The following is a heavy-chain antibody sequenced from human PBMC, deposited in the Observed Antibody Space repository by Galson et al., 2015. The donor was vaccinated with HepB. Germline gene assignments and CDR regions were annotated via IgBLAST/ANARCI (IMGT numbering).Heavy chain of an antibody. D-gene: IGHD7-27*01. CDR3: GRVAGANWGSHALDI. J-gene: IGHJ3*02. Sequence: SLRLSCAASGFTFSSYAMSWVRQAPGKGLEWVSAISGSGGSTYYADSVKGRFTISRDNSKNTLYLRMNSLRGEDTAVYYCGRVAGANWGSHALDIWGQGTMVTVSS. V-gene: IGHV3-23*01. CDR1: GFTFSSYA. CDR2: ISGSGGST.